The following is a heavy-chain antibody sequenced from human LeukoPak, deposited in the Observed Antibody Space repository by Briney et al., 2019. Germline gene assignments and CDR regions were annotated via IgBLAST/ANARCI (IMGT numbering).Heavy chain of an antibody. CDR1: GYSISSGYY. CDR3: AWYYYDSSGYYYFGY. J-gene: IGHJ4*02. D-gene: IGHD3-22*01. Sequence: SETLSLTCTVSGYSISSGYYWGWIRQPPGKGLEWIGSIYHSGSTYYNPSLKSRVTISVDTSKNQLSLKLSSVTAADTAVYYCAWYYYDSSGYYYFGYWGQGTLVTVSS. CDR2: IYHSGST. V-gene: IGHV4-38-2*02.